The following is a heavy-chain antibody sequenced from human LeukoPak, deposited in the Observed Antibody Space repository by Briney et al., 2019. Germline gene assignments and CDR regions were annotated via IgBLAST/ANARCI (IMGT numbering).Heavy chain of an antibody. CDR1: GGSISSYY. J-gene: IGHJ4*02. Sequence: SSETLSLTCTVSGGSISSYYWSWIRQPPGKGLRWMGFIYYSGSTNYNPSLKSRVTISVDTSKNQFSLKLSSVTAADTAVYYCTRHGDYYGSGRGIDYWGQGTLVTVSS. CDR3: TRHGDYYGSGRGIDY. D-gene: IGHD3-10*01. CDR2: IYYSGST. V-gene: IGHV4-59*08.